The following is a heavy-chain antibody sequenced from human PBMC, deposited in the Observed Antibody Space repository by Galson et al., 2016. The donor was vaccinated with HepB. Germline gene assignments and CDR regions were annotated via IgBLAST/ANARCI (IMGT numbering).Heavy chain of an antibody. D-gene: IGHD1/OR15-1a*01. Sequence: SLRLSCAASGFTFSNYAMHWVRQAPGKGLEWVAVIWYDGSSKYYIDSVKGRFTISRDNSKNTLNLQMSSLRAEDTAVYYCAKGTTLQVHFGYFDHWGQGTLVTVSS. J-gene: IGHJ4*02. CDR2: IWYDGSSK. CDR3: AKGTTLQVHFGYFDH. V-gene: IGHV3-33*06. CDR1: GFTFSNYA.